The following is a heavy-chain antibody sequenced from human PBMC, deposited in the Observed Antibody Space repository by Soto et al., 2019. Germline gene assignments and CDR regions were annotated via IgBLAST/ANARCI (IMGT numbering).Heavy chain of an antibody. D-gene: IGHD2-15*01. CDR2: IFWDDDK. CDR1: GFSLSTSGVS. CDR3: ARRVTVAATTHPLDY. Sequence: QVTLKESGPTLANPTQTLTLTCTFSGFSLSTSGVSVGWIRQPPGKALEWRALIFWDDDKRYSPSLKSRLTITKDTSKNQVVLTMTNVDPVDTATYYCARRVTVAATTHPLDYWGQGTLVTVSS. V-gene: IGHV2-5*02. J-gene: IGHJ4*02.